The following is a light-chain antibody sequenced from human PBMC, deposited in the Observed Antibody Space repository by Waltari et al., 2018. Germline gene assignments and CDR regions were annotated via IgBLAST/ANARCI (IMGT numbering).Light chain of an antibody. Sequence: IVLTQSPGTLSLSPGERATLSCRASHSVDKNYLAWYQQKPGQAPRLLIYGASSRATGVPDRFSGSGSGTDVTLTISRLEPEDFAVYYCQQYIWSYTFGRGTKLEIK. J-gene: IGKJ2*01. CDR1: HSVDKNY. CDR2: GAS. CDR3: QQYIWSYT. V-gene: IGKV3-20*01.